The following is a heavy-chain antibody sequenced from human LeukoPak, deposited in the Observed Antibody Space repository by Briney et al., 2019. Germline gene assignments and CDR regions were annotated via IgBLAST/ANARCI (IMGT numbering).Heavy chain of an antibody. D-gene: IGHD2-2*01. CDR1: GDSISSSSDY. J-gene: IGHJ4*02. Sequence: SETLSLTCSVSGDSISSSSDYWGWIRQPPGKGLEWIGSISYSGGTYYNPSLKGRVTISVDTSKNQFSLKVTSVTAADTATYFCARHLRARAVPAVMSDYWGQGSLVTVSS. CDR3: ARHLRARAVPAVMSDY. CDR2: ISYSGGT. V-gene: IGHV4-39*01.